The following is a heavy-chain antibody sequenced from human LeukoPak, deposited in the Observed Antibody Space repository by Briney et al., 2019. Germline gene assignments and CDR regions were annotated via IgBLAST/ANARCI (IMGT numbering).Heavy chain of an antibody. CDR2: INSDGSST. V-gene: IGHV3-74*01. CDR3: AKPGMAYAFDI. CDR1: GFTFSSYW. J-gene: IGHJ3*02. Sequence: SGGSLRLSCAASGFTFSSYWMHWVRHAPGKGLVWVSRINSDGSSTTYADSVKGRFTISRDNSKNTLYLQMNSLRAEDTAVYYCAKPGMAYAFDIWGQGTMVTVSS. D-gene: IGHD6-13*01.